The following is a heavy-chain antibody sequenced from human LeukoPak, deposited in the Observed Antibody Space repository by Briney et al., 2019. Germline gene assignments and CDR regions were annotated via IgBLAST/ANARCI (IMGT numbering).Heavy chain of an antibody. CDR1: GFTFDDYA. J-gene: IGHJ4*02. CDR2: ISWNSGSI. Sequence: GGSLRLSCAASGFTFDDYAMHWVRQAPGKDLEWVSGISWNSGSIGYADSVKGRFTISRDNAKNSLYLQMNSLRPEDMALYYCAKAPRPYYYDSSGYYDYFDYWGQGTLVTVSS. V-gene: IGHV3-9*03. D-gene: IGHD3-22*01. CDR3: AKAPRPYYYDSSGYYDYFDY.